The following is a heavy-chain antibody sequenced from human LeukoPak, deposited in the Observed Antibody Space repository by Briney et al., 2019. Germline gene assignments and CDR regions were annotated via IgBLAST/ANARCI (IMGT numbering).Heavy chain of an antibody. Sequence: GRSMRLAWAPSAFTFSIYAMSWDSHPPSKGLEWVSTIRGSGGSTYCADSVKGRFTISRDNSKNTLYLQMNSLRAEDTAVYYCAKDLELTYYGSGSYFDYWGQGTLVTVSS. CDR1: AFTFSIYA. D-gene: IGHD3-10*01. V-gene: IGHV3-23*01. J-gene: IGHJ4*02. CDR2: IRGSGGST. CDR3: AKDLELTYYGSGSYFDY.